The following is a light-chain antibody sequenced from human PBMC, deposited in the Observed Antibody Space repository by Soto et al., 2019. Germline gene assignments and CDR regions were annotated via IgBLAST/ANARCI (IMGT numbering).Light chain of an antibody. CDR1: QSIGNF. CDR2: DAS. V-gene: IGKV3-11*01. CDR3: QQRNIWPPVT. J-gene: IGKJ5*01. Sequence: EIVLTQSPATLSLSPGEGATISCRASQSIGNFLAWYQQKPGQPPRLLIFDASNRAAGIPARFSGSGSGADFTLTISSLEPEDFAVYYCQQRNIWPPVTFGQGTRLEIK.